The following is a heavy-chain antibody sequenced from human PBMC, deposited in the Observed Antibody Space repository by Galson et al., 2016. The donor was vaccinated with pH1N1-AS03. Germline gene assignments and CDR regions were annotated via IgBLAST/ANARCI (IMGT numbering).Heavy chain of an antibody. Sequence: SLRLSCAASGFTVSTYDMHWVRQSAGGGLEWVSLIAAVVTTEYAGSVKGRFTIFRDNVKNSLYPQMNNLRAEDTALYYCAVWGYISNTPGLDVWGKGTTVTVSS. CDR3: AVWGYISNTPGLDV. V-gene: IGHV3-13*01. J-gene: IGHJ6*04. CDR2: IAAVVTT. CDR1: GFTVSTYD. D-gene: IGHD5-18*01.